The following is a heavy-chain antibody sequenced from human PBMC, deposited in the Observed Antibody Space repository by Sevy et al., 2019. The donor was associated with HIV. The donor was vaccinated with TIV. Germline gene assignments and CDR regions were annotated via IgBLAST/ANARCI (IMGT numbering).Heavy chain of an antibody. D-gene: IGHD6-19*01. V-gene: IGHV4-30-2*01. CDR1: GGSISSGGYS. Sequence: SETLSLTCAVSGGSISSGGYSWSWIRQPPGKGLEGIGYIYHSGSTYYNPSLKSRVTISVDRSKNQFSLTLSSVTAADTAVYYCAREYSSGYYFDYWGQGTLVTVSS. CDR2: IYHSGST. J-gene: IGHJ4*02. CDR3: AREYSSGYYFDY.